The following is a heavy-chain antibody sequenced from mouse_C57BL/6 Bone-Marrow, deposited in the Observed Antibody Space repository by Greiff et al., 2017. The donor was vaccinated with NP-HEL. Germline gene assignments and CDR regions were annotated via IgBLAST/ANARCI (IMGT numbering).Heavy chain of an antibody. CDR2: IDPENGDT. V-gene: IGHV14-4*01. CDR1: GFNIKDDY. D-gene: IGHD2-2*01. J-gene: IGHJ3*01. CDR3: TTATMVTTAWFAY. Sequence: EVQLQQSGAELVRPGASVKLSCTASGFNIKDDYMHWVKQRPEQGLEWIGWIDPENGDTEYASKFQGKATITADTSSNTAYLQLSSLTSEDTAVYYCTTATMVTTAWFAYWGQGTLVTVSA.